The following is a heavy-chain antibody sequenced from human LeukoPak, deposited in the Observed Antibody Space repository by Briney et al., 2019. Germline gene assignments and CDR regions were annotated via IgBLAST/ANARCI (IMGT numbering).Heavy chain of an antibody. D-gene: IGHD2/OR15-2a*01. Sequence: ASVKVSCKASGYTFTGHYMHWVRQAPGQGLEWMGWINPKNAGTNYAQKFQGRVTLTRDTSISTAYMEVITLRSDDTAVYYCTTSTGYSTTWGAFDIWGQGTMVTVSS. V-gene: IGHV1-2*02. CDR1: GYTFTGHY. CDR2: INPKNAGT. CDR3: TTSTGYSTTWGAFDI. J-gene: IGHJ3*02.